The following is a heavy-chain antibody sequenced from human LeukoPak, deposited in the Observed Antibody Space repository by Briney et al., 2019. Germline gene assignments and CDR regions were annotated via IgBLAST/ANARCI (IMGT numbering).Heavy chain of an antibody. Sequence: ASVKVSCKASEYIFTGYYMHWVRQAPGQGLEWMGRINPNNGATNYAQKFQGRVTITGDTSISTAYMELSSLRSDDTAVYYCTRGSGSYHGNDYWGQGTLVTVSS. CDR1: EYIFTGYY. CDR3: TRGSGSYHGNDY. J-gene: IGHJ4*02. V-gene: IGHV1-2*06. D-gene: IGHD1-26*01. CDR2: INPNNGAT.